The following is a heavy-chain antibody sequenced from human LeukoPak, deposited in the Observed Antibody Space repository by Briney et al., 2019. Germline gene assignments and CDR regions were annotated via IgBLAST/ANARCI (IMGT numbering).Heavy chain of an antibody. CDR2: IYTSGST. Sequence: SETLSLTCTVSGGSISSYYWSWIRQPAGKGLEWIGRIYTSGSTNYNPSLKSRVTISVDTSKNQFSLKLSSVTAADTAVYYCAILDDSRQNCDYWGQGTLVTVSS. CDR3: AILDDSRQNCDY. J-gene: IGHJ4*02. D-gene: IGHD3-22*01. V-gene: IGHV4-4*07. CDR1: GGSISSYY.